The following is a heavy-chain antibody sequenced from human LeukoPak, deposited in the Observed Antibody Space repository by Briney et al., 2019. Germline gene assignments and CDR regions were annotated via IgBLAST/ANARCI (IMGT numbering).Heavy chain of an antibody. V-gene: IGHV4-59*08. CDR3: ARLTRFLTTYYPTP. Sequence: PSETLSLTCTVSGGSITGYYWSWIRQPPGKGLEWVGYIFSSGSTNYNPSLKSRVTISLDTSKSQFSLKLISVTASDTAVYYCARLTRFLTTYYPTPWGQGTLVTVSS. CDR1: GGSITGYY. J-gene: IGHJ5*02. D-gene: IGHD2/OR15-2a*01. CDR2: IFSSGST.